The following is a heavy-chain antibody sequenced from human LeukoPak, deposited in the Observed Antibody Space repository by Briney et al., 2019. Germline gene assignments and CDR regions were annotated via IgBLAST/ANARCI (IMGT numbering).Heavy chain of an antibody. D-gene: IGHD5-24*01. CDR2: INPNSGGT. CDR3: ARGREMATITNYRNFDY. J-gene: IGHJ4*02. CDR1: GYTFTGYY. V-gene: IGHV1-2*02. Sequence: ASVKVSCKASGYTFTGYYMHWVRQAPGQGLEWMGRINPNSGGTNYAQKFQGRVTMTRDTSISTAYMELSRLRSDDTAVYYCARGREMATITNYRNFDYWGQGTLVTVSS.